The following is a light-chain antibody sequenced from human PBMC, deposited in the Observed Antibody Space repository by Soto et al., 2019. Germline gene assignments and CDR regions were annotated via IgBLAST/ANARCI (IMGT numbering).Light chain of an antibody. V-gene: IGKV3-20*01. CDR3: QQYGGVPYT. CDR1: ESISREY. J-gene: IGKJ2*01. CDR2: GAS. Sequence: EIVVTQSPCTLSVSPGQIATLSCSASESISREYLAWYQQRLGQDPRLLIYGASSGSTGIPDSFSGSGSGTDFTLTISRLETEDFAIYYCQQYGGVPYTFGQGTKLESK.